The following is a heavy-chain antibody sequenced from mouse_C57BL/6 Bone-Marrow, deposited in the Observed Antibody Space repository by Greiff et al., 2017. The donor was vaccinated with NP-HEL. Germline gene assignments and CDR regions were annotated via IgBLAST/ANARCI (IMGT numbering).Heavy chain of an antibody. Sequence: QVQLQQPGAELVKPGASVKMSCKASGYTFTSYWITWVKQRPGQGLEWIGDIYPGSGSTNYNEKFKGKATLTVDTSSSTAYMQRSSLTSEDSAVYYCARDSSGYEAMDYWGQGTSVTVSS. CDR3: ARDSSGYEAMDY. V-gene: IGHV1-55*01. J-gene: IGHJ4*01. CDR1: GYTFTSYW. D-gene: IGHD3-2*02. CDR2: IYPGSGST.